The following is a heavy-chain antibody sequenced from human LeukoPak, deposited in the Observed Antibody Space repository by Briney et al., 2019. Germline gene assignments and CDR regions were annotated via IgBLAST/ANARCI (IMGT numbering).Heavy chain of an antibody. Sequence: SETLSLTCIVSGGSISSYYWSWIRQPPGRGLEWVGCISSTGSTNYNPSLKSRVTISVDTSKNQFSLKLSSVTAADTAVYYCARSLKTGVFDYWGQGTLVTVSS. CDR2: ISSTGST. V-gene: IGHV4-59*01. CDR1: GGSISSYY. CDR3: ARSLKTGVFDY. J-gene: IGHJ4*02.